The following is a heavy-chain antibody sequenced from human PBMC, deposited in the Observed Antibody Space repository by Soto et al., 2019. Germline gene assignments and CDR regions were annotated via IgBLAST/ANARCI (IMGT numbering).Heavy chain of an antibody. CDR3: AKRILEWFPVNGMDV. Sequence: EVQLLESGGGLVQPGGSLRLSCAASGFTFSSYAMSWVRQATGKELEWVPAISGSGGSTYYADSVKGRFTISRDNSKNKLYLQMNSLRAEDTAVYYCAKRILEWFPVNGMDVWGQGTMVTVSS. J-gene: IGHJ6*02. V-gene: IGHV3-23*01. CDR2: ISGSGGST. D-gene: IGHD3-3*01. CDR1: GFTFSSYA.